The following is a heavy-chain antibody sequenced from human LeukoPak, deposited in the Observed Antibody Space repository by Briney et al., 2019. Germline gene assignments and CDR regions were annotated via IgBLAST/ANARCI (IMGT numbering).Heavy chain of an antibody. V-gene: IGHV4-38-2*02. CDR3: ARSMALDY. Sequence: SETLSLTCTVSGYSISSGYYWGWIRQPPGKGLEWIGSIYHSGSTYYNPSLKSRVTISVDTSKNQFSLKLSSVTAADTAVYYCARSMALDYWGQGTLVTVSS. CDR2: IYHSGST. D-gene: IGHD2/OR15-2a*01. J-gene: IGHJ4*02. CDR1: GYSISSGYY.